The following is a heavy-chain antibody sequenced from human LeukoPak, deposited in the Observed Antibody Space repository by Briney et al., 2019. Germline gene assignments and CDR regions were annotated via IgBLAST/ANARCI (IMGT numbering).Heavy chain of an antibody. V-gene: IGHV1-69*05. CDR3: ARALVQPSGAFDI. D-gene: IGHD1-26*01. J-gene: IGHJ3*02. CDR2: IIPIFGTT. Sequence: SAKVSCKASGGTFNSYAISWVRQAPGQGLEWMGGIIPIFGTTNYAQKFQGRVTITTDGSPSTAYMEMSSLRSDDTAVYYCARALVQPSGAFDIWGQGAMVTVSS. CDR1: GGTFNSYA.